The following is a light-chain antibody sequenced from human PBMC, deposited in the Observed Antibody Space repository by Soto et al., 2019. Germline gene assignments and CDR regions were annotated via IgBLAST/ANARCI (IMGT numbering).Light chain of an antibody. Sequence: ITFLASQTISTYLNWYQQKPGKAPKLLIYGASSLQSGVPSRFSGSGSGTDFTLTICRLQPEDFGTYYCQQSFSLTRRLGEGTKVEIK. J-gene: IGKJ4*02. CDR2: GAS. CDR3: QQSFSLTRR. CDR1: QTISTY. V-gene: IGKV1-39*01.